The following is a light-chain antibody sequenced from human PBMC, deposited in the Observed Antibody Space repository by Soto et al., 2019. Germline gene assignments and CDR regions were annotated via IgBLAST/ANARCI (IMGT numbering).Light chain of an antibody. V-gene: IGKV3-20*01. CDR3: QQYGTSPPT. CDR2: GAS. Sequence: EIVLTQSPGTLSLSPGERATLSFRASQSVSSSYLAWYQHKPGQAPRLLISGASSRATGIPDRFSGSESGTDFTLTISRLEPEDFAVYYCQQYGTSPPTFGQRTKVDIK. J-gene: IGKJ1*01. CDR1: QSVSSSY.